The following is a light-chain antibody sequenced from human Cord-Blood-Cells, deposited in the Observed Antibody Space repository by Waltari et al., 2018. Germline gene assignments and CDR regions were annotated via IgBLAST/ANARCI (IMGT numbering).Light chain of an antibody. CDR3: NSRDSSGTHL. Sequence: SSELTQDPAVSVALGQTVRITCQGDSLRSYYASWYQQKPGQAPVLVIYGKNNRPSGIPDRFSGSSSGNTASLTITGAQAEDEADYYCNSRDSSGTHLFGGGTKLTVL. V-gene: IGLV3-19*01. CDR1: SLRSYY. CDR2: GKN. J-gene: IGLJ3*02.